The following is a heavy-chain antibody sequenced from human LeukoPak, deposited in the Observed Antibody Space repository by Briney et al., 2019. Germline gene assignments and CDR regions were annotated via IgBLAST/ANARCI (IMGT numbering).Heavy chain of an antibody. Sequence: ASVTVSCKASGYTFTSYAMNWVRQAPGQGLEWMGWINTNTGNPTYAQGFTGRFVFSLDTSGSTAYLQISSLKAEDTAVYYCARAYYYGSGSYYNVGEYNWFDPWGQGTLVTVSS. V-gene: IGHV7-4-1*02. D-gene: IGHD3-10*01. CDR2: INTNTGNP. CDR3: ARAYYYGSGSYYNVGEYNWFDP. J-gene: IGHJ5*02. CDR1: GYTFTSYA.